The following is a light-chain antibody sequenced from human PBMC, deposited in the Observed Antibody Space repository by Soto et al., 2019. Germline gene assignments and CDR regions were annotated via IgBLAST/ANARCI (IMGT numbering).Light chain of an antibody. CDR2: GNS. CDR1: SSNIGAGYD. Sequence: QSVLTQPPSVSGAPGQRVTICCTGSSSNIGAGYDVHWYQQLPGTAPKLLIYGNSNRPSGVPDRFSGSKSGTSASLAITGLQAKDEADYYCQSYDSSLSGDVVFGGGTKLTVL. CDR3: QSYDSSLSGDVV. V-gene: IGLV1-40*01. J-gene: IGLJ2*01.